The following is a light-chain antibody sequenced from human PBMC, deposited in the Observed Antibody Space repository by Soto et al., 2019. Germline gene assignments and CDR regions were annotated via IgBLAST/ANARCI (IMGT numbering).Light chain of an antibody. CDR2: DVS. CDR3: SSYTSSSTRV. Sequence: QSVLTQPASVSGSPVQSITISCTGTSSDVGGYNYVSWYQQHPGKAPKLMIYDVSNRPSGVSNRFSGSKSGNTASLSFSGLQAEDEADYYYSSYTSSSTRVFGTGTKVTV. J-gene: IGLJ1*01. CDR1: SSDVGGYNY. V-gene: IGLV2-14*01.